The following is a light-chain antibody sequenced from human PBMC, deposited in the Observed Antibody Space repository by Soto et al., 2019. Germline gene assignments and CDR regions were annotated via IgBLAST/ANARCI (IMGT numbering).Light chain of an antibody. V-gene: IGLV2-14*03. Sequence: QSALTQPASVSGSPGQSITISCTGTSSDVGGYNYVFWYQQHPGKAPKLIIYDVTNRPSGISNRFSGSKSGNTASLTISGLQAEDEADYYCSSYTSSSTVVFGGGTKVTVL. CDR1: SSDVGGYNY. CDR2: DVT. CDR3: SSYTSSSTVV. J-gene: IGLJ2*01.